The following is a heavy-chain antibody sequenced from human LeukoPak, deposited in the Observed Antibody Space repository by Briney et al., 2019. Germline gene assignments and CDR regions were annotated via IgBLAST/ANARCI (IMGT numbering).Heavy chain of an antibody. J-gene: IGHJ5*02. V-gene: IGHV1-18*01. CDR2: ISAYNGNT. CDR3: ARDAYYYGSVRFDP. CDR1: GYTFTSYG. Sequence: ASVKVSCKASGYTFTSYGISWVRQAPGQGLEWMGWISAYNGNTNYAQKLQGRVTMTTDTSTSTAYMELRSLRSDDTAVYYCARDAYYYGSVRFDPWGQGTLVTVSS. D-gene: IGHD3-10*01.